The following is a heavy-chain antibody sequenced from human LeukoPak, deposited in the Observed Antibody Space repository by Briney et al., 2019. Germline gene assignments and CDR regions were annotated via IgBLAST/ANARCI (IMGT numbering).Heavy chain of an antibody. V-gene: IGHV4-59*01. CDR1: GGSISSYY. CDR3: ARENGYNAFDY. Sequence: SETLSLTCTVSGGSISSYYWSWIQQPPGKGLEWIGYIYYSGSTNYNPSLKSRVTISVDTSKNQFSLKLSSVTAADTAVYYCARENGYNAFDYWGQGTLVTVSS. D-gene: IGHD5-24*01. CDR2: IYYSGST. J-gene: IGHJ4*02.